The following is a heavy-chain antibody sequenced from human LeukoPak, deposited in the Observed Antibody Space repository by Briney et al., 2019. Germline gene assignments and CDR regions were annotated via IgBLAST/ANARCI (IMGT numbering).Heavy chain of an antibody. J-gene: IGHJ4*02. CDR3: ARDSYDSSGYYRGDFDY. V-gene: IGHV3-21*01. CDR1: GFTFSSYS. D-gene: IGHD3-22*01. Sequence: PGGSLRLSCAASGFTFSSYSMNWVRQAPGKRLEWVSSISSSSSYIYYADSVKGRFTISRDNAKNSLYLQMNSLRAEDTAVYYCARDSYDSSGYYRGDFDYWGQGTLVTVSS. CDR2: ISSSSSYI.